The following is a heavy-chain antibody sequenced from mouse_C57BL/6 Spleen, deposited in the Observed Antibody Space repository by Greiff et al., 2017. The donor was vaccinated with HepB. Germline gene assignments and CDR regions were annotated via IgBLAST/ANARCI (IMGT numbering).Heavy chain of an antibody. J-gene: IGHJ4*01. CDR1: GYAFSSYW. CDR2: IYPGDGDT. CDR3: ARTQPPYYYAMDD. Sequence: VQLQQSGAELVKPGASVKISCKASGYAFSSYWMNWVKQRPGKGLEWIGQIYPGDGDTNYNGKFKGKATLTAYKSSSTAYMQLSSLTSEDSAVYFCARTQPPYYYAMDDWGQGTSVTVSS. V-gene: IGHV1-80*01. D-gene: IGHD6-1*01.